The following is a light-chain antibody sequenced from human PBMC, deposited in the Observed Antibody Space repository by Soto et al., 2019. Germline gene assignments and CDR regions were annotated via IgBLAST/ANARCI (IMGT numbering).Light chain of an antibody. CDR2: EVS. V-gene: IGLV2-14*01. J-gene: IGLJ1*01. CDR3: IAYTGSSTSYV. Sequence: QSVLTQPASVSGSPGQSITISCSGTSSDVGSYDHVAWYQQFPGKTPKLTIYEVSNRPSGVSSRFSGSKSGNTASLTISGLQAEDEADYYCIAYTGSSTSYVFGTGTKFTVL. CDR1: SSDVGSYDH.